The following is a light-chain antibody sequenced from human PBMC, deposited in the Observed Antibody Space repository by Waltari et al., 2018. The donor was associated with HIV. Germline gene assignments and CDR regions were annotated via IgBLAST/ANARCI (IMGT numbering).Light chain of an antibody. CDR3: QQYGTSPRT. Sequence: EIVLTQSPGTLSLSPGERATLSCRASQSVSSRSLAWYQQRPGQAPRLLISGASSRATGIPDSFSGSWSGTDFTLTISRLEPGDFAVYYCQQYGTSPRTFGQGTKVEIK. CDR2: GAS. CDR1: QSVSSRS. V-gene: IGKV3-20*01. J-gene: IGKJ1*01.